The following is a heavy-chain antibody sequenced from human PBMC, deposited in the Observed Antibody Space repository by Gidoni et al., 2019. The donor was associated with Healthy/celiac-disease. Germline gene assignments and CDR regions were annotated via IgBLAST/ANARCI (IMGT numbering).Heavy chain of an antibody. CDR2: IYYIGST. J-gene: IGHJ4*02. CDR3: VVVIKGAPVDY. Sequence: QLQLQASGPGLVKPSETLSLTCTVSGGSISSSSYYWGWIRQPPGKGLEWIGSIYYIGSTYYNPSLKSRVTISVDTSKNQFSLKLSSVTAADTAVYYCVVVIKGAPVDYWGQGTLVTVSS. D-gene: IGHD3-22*01. V-gene: IGHV4-39*01. CDR1: GGSISSSSYY.